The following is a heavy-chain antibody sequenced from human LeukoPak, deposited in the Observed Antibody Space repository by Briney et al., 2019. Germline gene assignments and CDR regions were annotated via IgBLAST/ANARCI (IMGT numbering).Heavy chain of an antibody. Sequence: PSETLSLTCTVSGGSISSGDYYWGWIRQPPGKGLEWIGYIYYSGSTYYNPSLKSRVTISVDTSKNQFSLKLSSVTAADTAVYYCAREGSSGYYLYYYYMDVWGKGTTVTVSS. D-gene: IGHD3-22*01. V-gene: IGHV4-30-4*08. CDR2: IYYSGST. CDR3: AREGSSGYYLYYYYMDV. CDR1: GGSISSGDYY. J-gene: IGHJ6*03.